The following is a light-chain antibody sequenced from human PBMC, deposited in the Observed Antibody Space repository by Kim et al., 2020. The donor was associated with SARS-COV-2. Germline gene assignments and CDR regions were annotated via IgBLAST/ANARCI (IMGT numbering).Light chain of an antibody. CDR2: GAS. Sequence: ASVGYRVTITCRASQDIRNDLGWYQQNPGRAPKRLFYGASSLQSGVPSRFSGSGSGTEFTLTIGSLQPEDFATYCCLQHNTYPITFGQGTRLEIK. V-gene: IGKV1-17*01. CDR3: LQHNTYPIT. CDR1: QDIRND. J-gene: IGKJ5*01.